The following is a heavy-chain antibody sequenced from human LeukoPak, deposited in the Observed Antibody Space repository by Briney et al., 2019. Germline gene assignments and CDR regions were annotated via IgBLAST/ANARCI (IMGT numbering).Heavy chain of an antibody. J-gene: IGHJ4*02. Sequence: GGSLRLSCAVSGITLSNYGMSWVRLAPGKGLEWVAGISDSGGSTKYADSVKGRFTISRDNPKNTLSLQMSSLRAEDTAVYFCAKRGVVIRVFLVGFHKEAYYFDSWGQGALATVSS. CDR3: AKRGVVIRVFLVGFHKEAYYFDS. CDR2: ISDSGGST. V-gene: IGHV3-23*01. CDR1: GITLSNYG. D-gene: IGHD3-10*01.